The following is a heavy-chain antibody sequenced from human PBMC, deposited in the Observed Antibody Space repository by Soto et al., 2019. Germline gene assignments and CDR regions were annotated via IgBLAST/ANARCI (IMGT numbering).Heavy chain of an antibody. Sequence: ASVKVSCKASGYTFTSYYMHWVRQAPGQGLEWMGIINPSGGSTSYAQKFQGRVTMTRDTSTGTVYMELSSLRSEDTAVYYCARDNLADTAMDHYYYYYMDVWGKGTTVTVSS. CDR1: GYTFTSYY. V-gene: IGHV1-46*03. CDR2: INPSGGST. J-gene: IGHJ6*03. CDR3: ARDNLADTAMDHYYYYYMDV. D-gene: IGHD5-18*01.